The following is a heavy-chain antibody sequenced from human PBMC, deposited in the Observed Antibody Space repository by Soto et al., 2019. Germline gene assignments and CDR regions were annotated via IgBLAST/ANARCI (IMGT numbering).Heavy chain of an antibody. J-gene: IGHJ3*02. CDR1: GDSISRIDYY. V-gene: IGHV4-31*01. Sequence: QVQLQESGPGLVKPSQTLSLTCSVSGDSISRIDYYWTWIRQHPEKGLEWIGNIYFRGNTYYSPSLESLLTISVDTSKNQFSLKLTSVTAADTAVYYCAREGVSYDSGGYLIRGAFDIWGQGTMVTVSS. CDR3: AREGVSYDSGGYLIRGAFDI. D-gene: IGHD3-22*01. CDR2: IYFRGNT.